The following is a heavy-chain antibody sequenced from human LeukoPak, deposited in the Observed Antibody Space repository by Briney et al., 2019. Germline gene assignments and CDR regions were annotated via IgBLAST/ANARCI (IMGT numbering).Heavy chain of an antibody. CDR1: GGSISGYY. CDR3: ATTGSGYSWYFDL. J-gene: IGHJ2*01. D-gene: IGHD3-22*01. Sequence: SETLSLTCTVSGGSISGYYWSWIRQPPGKGLEWIGYIYYSGSTNYNPSLKSRVTISVDTSKNQFSLKLSSVTAADTAVYYCATTGSGYSWYFDLWGRGTLVTVSS. CDR2: IYYSGST. V-gene: IGHV4-59*08.